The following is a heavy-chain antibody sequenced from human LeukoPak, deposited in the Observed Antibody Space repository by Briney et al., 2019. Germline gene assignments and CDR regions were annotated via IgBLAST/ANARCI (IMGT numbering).Heavy chain of an antibody. CDR3: ARPVRADIAAADLDY. V-gene: IGHV3-30-3*01. D-gene: IGHD6-13*01. Sequence: PGGSLRLSCAASGFTFSSYAMHWVRQAPGKGLEGVAVISYGGSNKYYADSVKGRFTISRDNSKNTLYLQMNSLRAEDTAVYYCARPVRADIAAADLDYWGQGSLVTVSS. J-gene: IGHJ4*02. CDR2: ISYGGSNK. CDR1: GFTFSSYA.